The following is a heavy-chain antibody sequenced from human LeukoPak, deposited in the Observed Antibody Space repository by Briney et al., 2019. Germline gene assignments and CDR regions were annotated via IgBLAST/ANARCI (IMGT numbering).Heavy chain of an antibody. CDR3: ARAEGGYGDYWTDY. CDR1: GGTFSSYA. V-gene: IGHV1-69*04. Sequence: ASVKVSCKASGGTFSSYAISWVRQAPGQGLEWMGRIIPILGIANYAQKFQGRVTITADKSTSTAHMELSSLRSEDTAVYYCARAEGGYGDYWTDYWGQGTLVTVSS. D-gene: IGHD4-17*01. CDR2: IIPILGIA. J-gene: IGHJ4*02.